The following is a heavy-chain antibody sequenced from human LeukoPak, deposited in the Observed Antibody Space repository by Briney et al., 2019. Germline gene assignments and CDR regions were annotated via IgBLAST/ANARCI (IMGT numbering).Heavy chain of an antibody. V-gene: IGHV3-30*04. CDR3: VKEAYYGWGSSPTFYFDY. D-gene: IGHD3-10*01. CDR2: ISHDVKTT. Sequence: GGSLRLSCVASGFSFSDSVIHWVRQAPGKGLEWVAVISHDVKTTYYADSAKGQFTISRDNSRNTVFLQMNRLRPEGTAVYYCVKEAYYGWGSSPTFYFDYWGQGTRVTVSS. J-gene: IGHJ4*02. CDR1: GFSFSDSV.